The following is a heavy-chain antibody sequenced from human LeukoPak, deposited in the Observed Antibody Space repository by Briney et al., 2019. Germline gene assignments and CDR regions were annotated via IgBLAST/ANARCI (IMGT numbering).Heavy chain of an antibody. Sequence: TSETLSLTCAVYGGSFSGYYWSWIRQPPGKGLEWIGEINHSGSTNYNPSLKSRVTISVDTSKNQFSLKLSSVTAADTAVYYCGREKSTDNNSPRWFHPLGQGTLVTVSS. D-gene: IGHD1-1*01. CDR2: INHSGST. CDR1: GGSFSGYY. V-gene: IGHV4-34*01. J-gene: IGHJ5*02. CDR3: GREKSTDNNSPRWFHP.